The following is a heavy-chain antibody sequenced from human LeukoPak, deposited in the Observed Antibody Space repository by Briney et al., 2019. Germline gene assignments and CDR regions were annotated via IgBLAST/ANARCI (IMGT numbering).Heavy chain of an antibody. V-gene: IGHV1-8*01. CDR3: ARAIRHMVRGVNTQYYFDS. D-gene: IGHD3-10*01. J-gene: IGHJ4*02. CDR2: MNPNTGNT. CDR1: GYTFSSYD. Sequence: ASVKVSCKASGYTFSSYDINWVRQATGQGLEWMGWMNPNTGNTGYVQKFQGRVTMTRSTSISTAYMELSSLRSEDTAMYYCARAIRHMVRGVNTQYYFDSWGQGTLVTVPS.